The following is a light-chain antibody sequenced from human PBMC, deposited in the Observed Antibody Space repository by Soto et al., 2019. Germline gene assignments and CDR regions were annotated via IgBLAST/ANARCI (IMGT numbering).Light chain of an antibody. Sequence: QSVLTQPPSASGSPGQSVTISCTGTSSNVGGYNYVSWFQHHPGKAPKLIIYEVNKRPSGVPDRFSGSKSGNTASLTVSGLQAEDEADYYCSSYAGSTNLVFGGGTKLTVL. CDR1: SSNVGGYNY. J-gene: IGLJ2*01. CDR2: EVN. CDR3: SSYAGSTNLV. V-gene: IGLV2-8*01.